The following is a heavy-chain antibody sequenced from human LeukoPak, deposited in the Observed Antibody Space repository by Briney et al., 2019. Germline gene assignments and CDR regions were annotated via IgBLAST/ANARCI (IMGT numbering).Heavy chain of an antibody. Sequence: SVKVSCKASGGTFSSYAISWVRQAPGQGLEWVGGIIPIFGRANYAQKFQGRVTITTDESTSTAYMELSSLRSEDTAVYYCARDPFNGCFDPWGKGTLVTVAS. CDR3: ARDPFNGCFDP. J-gene: IGHJ5*02. CDR2: IIPIFGRA. D-gene: IGHD2-8*01. V-gene: IGHV1-69*05. CDR1: GGTFSSYA.